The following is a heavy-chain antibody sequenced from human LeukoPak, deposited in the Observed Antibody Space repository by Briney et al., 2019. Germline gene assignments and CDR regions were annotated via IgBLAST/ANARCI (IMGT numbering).Heavy chain of an antibody. CDR2: ISSSGGST. CDR3: AGGPPTVIHYFDH. J-gene: IGHJ4*02. V-gene: IGHV3-23*01. D-gene: IGHD4-17*01. Sequence: GGSLRLSCAASGFTFSIYAMTWVRQAPGKGLEWVSAISSSGGSTYYADSVQGRFTISRDNSKNTLYLQMNSLRAEDTAVYYCAGGPPTVIHYFDHWGQGTLDTVSS. CDR1: GFTFSIYA.